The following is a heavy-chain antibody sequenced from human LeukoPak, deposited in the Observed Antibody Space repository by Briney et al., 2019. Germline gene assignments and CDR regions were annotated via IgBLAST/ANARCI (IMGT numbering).Heavy chain of an antibody. Sequence: GGSLRLSCAASGFTFSSYGMHWVRQAPGKGLEWVAVISYDGSNKYYADSVKGRFTISRDNSKNTLYLQMNSLRAEDTAVYYCATGYNAQAEYFQHWGQGTLVTVSS. CDR3: ATGYNAQAEYFQH. D-gene: IGHD1-14*01. CDR2: ISYDGSNK. J-gene: IGHJ1*01. V-gene: IGHV3-30*03. CDR1: GFTFSSYG.